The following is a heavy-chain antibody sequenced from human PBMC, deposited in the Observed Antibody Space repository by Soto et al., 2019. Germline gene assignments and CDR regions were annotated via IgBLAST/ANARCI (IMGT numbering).Heavy chain of an antibody. J-gene: IGHJ6*02. V-gene: IGHV1-69*13. Sequence: GASVKVSCKASGGTFSSYAISWVRQAPGQGLEWMGGIIPIFGTASYAQKFQRRVTITADESTSTAYMELSSLRSEDTAVYYCSRPSGGSTTVVNPAYDMDVWGPGTTVTVSS. CDR1: GGTFSSYA. D-gene: IGHD4-17*01. CDR2: IIPIFGTA. CDR3: SRPSGGSTTVVNPAYDMDV.